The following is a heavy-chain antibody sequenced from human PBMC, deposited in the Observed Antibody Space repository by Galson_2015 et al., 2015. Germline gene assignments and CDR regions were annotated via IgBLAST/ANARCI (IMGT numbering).Heavy chain of an antibody. J-gene: IGHJ6*02. V-gene: IGHV1-58*01. Sequence: SVKVSCKASGFTFTSSAVQWVRQARGQRLEWIGWIVVGSGNTNYAQKFQERVTITRDMSTSTAYMELSSLRSEDTAVYYCAADRNCGGDCSHYYYYGMDVWGQGTTVTVSS. CDR2: IVVGSGNT. CDR3: AADRNCGGDCSHYYYYGMDV. CDR1: GFTFTSSA. D-gene: IGHD2-21*02.